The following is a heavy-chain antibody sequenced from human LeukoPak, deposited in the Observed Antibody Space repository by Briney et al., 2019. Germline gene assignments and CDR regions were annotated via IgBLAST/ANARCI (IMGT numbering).Heavy chain of an antibody. V-gene: IGHV3-30-3*01. D-gene: IGHD3-10*01. CDR3: AKTFYSGSGSELPHH. CDR1: GFTFSSYA. J-gene: IGHJ1*01. CDR2: ISYDGSNK. Sequence: PGRSLRLSCAASGFTFSSYAMHWVRQAPGKGLEWVAVISYDGSNKYYADSVKGRFTISRDNSENTVYLQMTSLRVEDTAEYYCAKTFYSGSGSELPHHWGQGTLVTVSS.